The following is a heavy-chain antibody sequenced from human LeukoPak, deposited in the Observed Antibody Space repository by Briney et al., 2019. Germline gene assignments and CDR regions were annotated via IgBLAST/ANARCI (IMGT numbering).Heavy chain of an antibody. CDR3: ARDPPPPYYYDSSGSGGY. J-gene: IGHJ4*02. Sequence: GGSLRLSCAASGFTFSSYSMNWVRQAPGKGLEWVSSISSSSSYIYYADSVKGRFTISRDNAKNSLYLQMNSLRAEDTAVYYCARDPPPPYYYDSSGSGGYWGQGTLVTVSS. CDR1: GFTFSSYS. D-gene: IGHD3-22*01. V-gene: IGHV3-21*01. CDR2: ISSSSSYI.